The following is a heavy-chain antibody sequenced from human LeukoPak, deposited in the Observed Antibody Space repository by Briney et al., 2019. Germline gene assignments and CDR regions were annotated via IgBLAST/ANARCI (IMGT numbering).Heavy chain of an antibody. CDR3: ARRRMVQWRYYFDY. D-gene: IGHD6-19*01. V-gene: IGHV3-20*01. CDR1: GFTFDDYG. Sequence: GGSLRLSCAASGFTFDDYGMSWVRQAPGKGLEWVSGINWNGGSTGYADSVKGRFTISRDNAKNSLYLQMNSLRAEDTVLYHCARRRMVQWRYYFDYWGQGTLATVSS. CDR2: INWNGGST. J-gene: IGHJ4*02.